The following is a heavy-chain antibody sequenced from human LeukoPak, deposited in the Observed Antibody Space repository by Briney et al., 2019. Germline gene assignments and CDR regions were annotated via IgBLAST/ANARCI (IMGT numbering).Heavy chain of an antibody. D-gene: IGHD3-3*01. CDR3: ARGRGLGVVSPYFDY. CDR2: IWYDGSKK. Sequence: PGGSLRLSCATSGFTFSSYGFHWVRQAPIKGLEWVAVIWYDGSKKYYADSVKGRFTISRDDSKNTVYLQMDSLRAEDTAVYYCARGRGLGVVSPYFDYWGQGTLVTVSS. V-gene: IGHV3-33*01. CDR1: GFTFSSYG. J-gene: IGHJ4*02.